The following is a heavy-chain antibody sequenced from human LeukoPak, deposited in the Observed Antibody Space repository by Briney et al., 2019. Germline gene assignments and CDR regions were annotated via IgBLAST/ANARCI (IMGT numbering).Heavy chain of an antibody. CDR3: ARNTRYCYGICCYWVNFDS. V-gene: IGHV3-23*01. CDR2: MSGSGSST. CDR1: GFTFNTYA. J-gene: IGHJ4*02. Sequence: GGSLRLSCAASGFTFNTYAMSWVRQAPGQGLEWVSSMSGSGSSTYYADSVKGRFTISRDNSKNTLYLQMNSLRAEDTAVYYCARNTRYCYGICCYWVNFDSWGQGALVTVSA. D-gene: IGHD2-15*01.